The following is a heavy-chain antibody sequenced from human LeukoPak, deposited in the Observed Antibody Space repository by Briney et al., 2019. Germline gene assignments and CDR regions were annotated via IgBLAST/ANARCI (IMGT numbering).Heavy chain of an antibody. Sequence: SETLSLTCAVSGGSISSSNWWSWVRQPPGKGPEWIGEIYHSGSTNYNPSLKSRATISVDKSKNQFSLKLSSVTAADTAVYYCARVSVDTFIDYWGQGTLVTVSS. CDR2: IYHSGST. CDR3: ARVSVDTFIDY. CDR1: GGSISSSNW. J-gene: IGHJ4*02. D-gene: IGHD5-18*01. V-gene: IGHV4-4*02.